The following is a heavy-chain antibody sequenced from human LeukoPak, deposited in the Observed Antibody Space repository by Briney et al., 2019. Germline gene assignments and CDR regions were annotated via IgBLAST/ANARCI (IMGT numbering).Heavy chain of an antibody. V-gene: IGHV4-59*01. CDR3: ARENYGSGSCFDY. J-gene: IGHJ4*02. Sequence: TETLSLACTVSGGSISSYYWSWIRQPPGKGLEWIGYIYYSGSTNYNPSLKSRVTISVDTSKNQFSLKLSSVTAADTAVYYCARENYGSGSCFDYWGQGTLVTVSS. CDR1: GGSISSYY. D-gene: IGHD3-10*01. CDR2: IYYSGST.